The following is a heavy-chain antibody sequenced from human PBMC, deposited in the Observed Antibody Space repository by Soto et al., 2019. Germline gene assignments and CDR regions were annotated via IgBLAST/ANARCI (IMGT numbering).Heavy chain of an antibody. CDR3: ARDRLGYCSSTSCTRVYFDY. D-gene: IGHD2-2*01. Sequence: QPWGCLGVACVSSGFTLSIYGMGWVRQAPGSGLELVAVISYDGSNKYYADSVKGRFTISRDNSKSTLYLQMNSLSAEDTAVYYCARDRLGYCSSTSCTRVYFDYWGQGTMVTVSS. V-gene: IGHV3-30-3*01. J-gene: IGHJ4*02. CDR2: ISYDGSNK. CDR1: GFTLSIYG.